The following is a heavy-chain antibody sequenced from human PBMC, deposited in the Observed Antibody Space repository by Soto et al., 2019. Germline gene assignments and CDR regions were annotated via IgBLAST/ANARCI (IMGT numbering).Heavy chain of an antibody. D-gene: IGHD3-3*01. CDR2: IYYSGST. Sequence: QVQLQESGPGLVKPSETLSLTCTVSGGSVSSGSYYWSWIRQPPGKGLEWIGYIYYSGSTNYNPSLKSRVTISVDTSKNQFSLKLSSVTAADTAMYYCARVMYYDFWSGYVPEDYYYYYGMDVWGQGTTVTVSS. CDR3: ARVMYYDFWSGYVPEDYYYYYGMDV. J-gene: IGHJ6*02. CDR1: GGSVSSGSYY. V-gene: IGHV4-61*01.